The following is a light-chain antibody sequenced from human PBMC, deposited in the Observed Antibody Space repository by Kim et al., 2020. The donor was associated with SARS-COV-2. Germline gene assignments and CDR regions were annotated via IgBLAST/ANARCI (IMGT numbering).Light chain of an antibody. CDR2: DAS. Sequence: IQLTQSPSTLSASIGDRITITCRASQSVNTWLSWLQQKQGAGPTLLIYDASTLRSGVPSRFSASGVGTEFNLTITSVRAEDVGTYYCLHYSTNPLTFVHGTRLEIK. V-gene: IGKV1-5*01. CDR3: LHYSTNPLT. J-gene: IGKJ5*01. CDR1: QSVNTW.